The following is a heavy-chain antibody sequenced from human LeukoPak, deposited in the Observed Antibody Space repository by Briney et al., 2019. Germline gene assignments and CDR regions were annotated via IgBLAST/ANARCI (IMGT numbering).Heavy chain of an antibody. V-gene: IGHV3-7*04. CDR2: IKKDGSDK. Sequence: GGSLRLSCAASGFTFSNYWMSWVRQAPGKGLEWVADIKKDGSDKYYVDSVKGRFTISRDNAKNSLYLQMNSLRAEDTAVYYCAKDRAWLQFDYWGQGTLVTVSS. CDR3: AKDRAWLQFDY. D-gene: IGHD5-24*01. J-gene: IGHJ4*02. CDR1: GFTFSNYW.